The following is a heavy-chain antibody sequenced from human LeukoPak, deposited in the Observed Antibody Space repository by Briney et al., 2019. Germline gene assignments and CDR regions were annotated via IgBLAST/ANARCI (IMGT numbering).Heavy chain of an antibody. J-gene: IGHJ6*02. V-gene: IGHV4-59*01. Sequence: KPSETLSLTCTVSGGSISSYYWSWIRQPPGKGLEWIGYIYYSGSTNYNPSLKSRVTTSVDTSKNQFSLKLSSVTAADTAVYYCAREGSLTTNYGMDVWGQGTTVTVSS. CDR2: IYYSGST. D-gene: IGHD4-11*01. CDR3: AREGSLTTNYGMDV. CDR1: GGSISSYY.